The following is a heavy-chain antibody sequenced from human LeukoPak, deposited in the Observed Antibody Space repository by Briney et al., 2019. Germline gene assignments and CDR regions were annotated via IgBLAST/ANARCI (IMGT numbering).Heavy chain of an antibody. J-gene: IGHJ4*02. CDR1: GYTFTGYY. D-gene: IGHD5-18*01. CDR3: ARGPRWIQLWSDY. Sequence: GASVKGSCKASGYTFTGYYMHWVRQAPGQGLEWMGWINPNSGGTNYAQKFQGRVTMTRDTSISTAYMELSRLRSDDTAVYYCARGPRWIQLWSDYWGQGTLVTVSS. CDR2: INPNSGGT. V-gene: IGHV1-2*02.